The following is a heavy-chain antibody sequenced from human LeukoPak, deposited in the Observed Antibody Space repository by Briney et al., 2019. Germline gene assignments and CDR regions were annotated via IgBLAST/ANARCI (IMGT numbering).Heavy chain of an antibody. D-gene: IGHD6-13*01. CDR2: IYYSGST. CDR1: GGSISSHY. J-gene: IGHJ4*02. Sequence: SETLSLTCTVSGGSISSHYWSWIRQPPGKGLEWIGYIYYSGSTNYNPSLKSRVTISVDTSKNQFSLKLSSVTAADTAVYYCARVGGIAAHFDYWGQGTLVTVFS. V-gene: IGHV4-59*11. CDR3: ARVGGIAAHFDY.